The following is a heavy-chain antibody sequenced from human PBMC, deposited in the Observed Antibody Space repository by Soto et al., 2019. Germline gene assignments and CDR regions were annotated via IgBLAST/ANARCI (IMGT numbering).Heavy chain of an antibody. CDR2: IRSKANSYAT. V-gene: IGHV3-73*01. J-gene: IGHJ6*02. CDR3: TRKDYDVPYSMDV. D-gene: IGHD3-16*01. Sequence: EVQLVESGGGLVQPGGSLKLSCAASGFTFSGSAMHWVRQASGKGLEWVGRIRSKANSYATAYVESVKGRFIISRDDSKNTAYLQMNSLKTEDTAIYYCTRKDYDVPYSMDVWGQGTTVTVSS. CDR1: GFTFSGSA.